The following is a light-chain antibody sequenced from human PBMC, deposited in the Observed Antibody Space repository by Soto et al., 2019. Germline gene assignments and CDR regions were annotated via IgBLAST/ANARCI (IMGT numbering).Light chain of an antibody. Sequence: DIQMTQSPSTLSASVGDRVTITCRASQTINSYLAWYQQKPGKDPNLLIYTASTLQSGVPSRFSVSGSGTEFTLTISSLQPEDFATYYCQQLNSYPLTFGGGTKVDIK. CDR3: QQLNSYPLT. V-gene: IGKV1-5*03. CDR2: TAS. CDR1: QTINSY. J-gene: IGKJ4*01.